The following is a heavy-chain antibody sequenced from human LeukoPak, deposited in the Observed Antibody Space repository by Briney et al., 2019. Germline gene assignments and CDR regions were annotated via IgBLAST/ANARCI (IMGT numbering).Heavy chain of an antibody. D-gene: IGHD6-19*01. CDR3: AREWPKARWLVLYYFDY. Sequence: PSETLSLTCTVSGGSISSSSYYWGWIRQPPGKGLEWIGSIYYSGSTYYNPSLKSRVTISVDTSKNQFSLKLSSVTAADTAVYYCAREWPKARWLVLYYFDYWGQGTLVTVSS. CDR2: IYYSGST. CDR1: GGSISSSSYY. J-gene: IGHJ4*02. V-gene: IGHV4-39*07.